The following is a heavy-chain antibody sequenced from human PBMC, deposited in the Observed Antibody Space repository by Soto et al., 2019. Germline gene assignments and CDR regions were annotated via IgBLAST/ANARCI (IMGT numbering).Heavy chain of an antibody. CDR3: ARHVGGRFLEWLVSWFDP. Sequence: SVPLPVPWTVAGGKIIGLCWRWIMKPQGKGLEWIGYIYYSGSTNYNPSLKSRVTISVDTSKNQFSLKLSSVTAADTAVYYCARHVGGRFLEWLVSWFDPWGQGTLVTVSS. J-gene: IGHJ5*02. D-gene: IGHD3-3*01. V-gene: IGHV4-59*08. CDR1: GGKIIGLC. CDR2: IYYSGST.